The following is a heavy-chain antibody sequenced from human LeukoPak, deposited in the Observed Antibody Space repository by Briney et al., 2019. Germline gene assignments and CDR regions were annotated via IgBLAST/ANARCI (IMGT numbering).Heavy chain of an antibody. J-gene: IGHJ4*02. CDR2: IRSKAYGGTT. Sequence: GGSLRLSCTASGFTFGDYAMSWVRQAPGKGLEWVGFIRSKAYGGTTENAASVKGRFTISRDDSKSIAYLQMNSLKTEDTAVYYCSRGYYYGSGSYSYWGQGTLVTVSS. CDR1: GFTFGDYA. V-gene: IGHV3-49*04. D-gene: IGHD3-10*01. CDR3: SRGYYYGSGSYSY.